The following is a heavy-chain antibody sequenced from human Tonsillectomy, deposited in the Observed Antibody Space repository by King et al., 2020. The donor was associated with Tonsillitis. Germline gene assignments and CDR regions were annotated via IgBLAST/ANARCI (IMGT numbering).Heavy chain of an antibody. Sequence: LVEAGAEVKKPGASVKVSCKASGYTFTGYYMHLVRQAPGQGLEWMGWINPNSGGTNYAQKFQGRVTITRDTSISTAYMELSRLRSDDTAVYYCARRYNWNDAAGYWGQGTLVTVSS. CDR2: INPNSGGT. D-gene: IGHD1-20*01. CDR3: ARRYNWNDAAGY. J-gene: IGHJ4*02. CDR1: GYTFTGYY. V-gene: IGHV1-2*02.